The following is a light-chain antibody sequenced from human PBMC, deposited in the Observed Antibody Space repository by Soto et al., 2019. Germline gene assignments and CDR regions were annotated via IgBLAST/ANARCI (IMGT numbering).Light chain of an antibody. Sequence: IGMTQSPATLSVSPGERATLSCRASQSISSSIAWYQQRPGQAPRLLIYGASTRATGIPARFSGSGSGTDFTLTISSLQSEDFAVYYCQQYNNWPPTWTFGQGTKVDIK. CDR3: QQYNNWPPTWT. CDR1: QSISSS. V-gene: IGKV3-15*01. CDR2: GAS. J-gene: IGKJ1*01.